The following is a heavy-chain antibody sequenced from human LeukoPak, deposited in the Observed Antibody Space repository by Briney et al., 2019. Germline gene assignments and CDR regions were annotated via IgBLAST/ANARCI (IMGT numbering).Heavy chain of an antibody. D-gene: IGHD5-24*01. V-gene: IGHV1-2*02. CDR2: ISPNSGGT. J-gene: IGHJ5*02. Sequence: ASVKVSCKASGYTFTDYYILWVRQAPGQGLEWMGWISPNSGGTHYGQKFQGRVSMTRDTSISTAYMELTSLTSDDTAVYYCARENSVRDEAWWFNPWGQGTLVTVSS. CDR1: GYTFTDYY. CDR3: ARENSVRDEAWWFNP.